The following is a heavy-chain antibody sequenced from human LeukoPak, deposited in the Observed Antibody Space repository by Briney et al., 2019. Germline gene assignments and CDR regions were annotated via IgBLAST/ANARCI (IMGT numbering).Heavy chain of an antibody. Sequence: PSETLSLTCTVSGGSISSSSYYWGWIRQPPGKGLERIGSIYYSGSTYYNPSLKSRVTISVDTSKNQFSLKLSSVTAADTAVYYCARHPQAVAGLTTDFDYWGQGTLVTVSS. D-gene: IGHD6-19*01. V-gene: IGHV4-39*01. CDR3: ARHPQAVAGLTTDFDY. CDR1: GGSISSSSYY. J-gene: IGHJ4*02. CDR2: IYYSGST.